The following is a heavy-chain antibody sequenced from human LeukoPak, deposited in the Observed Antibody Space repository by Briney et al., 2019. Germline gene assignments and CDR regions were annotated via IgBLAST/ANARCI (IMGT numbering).Heavy chain of an antibody. J-gene: IGHJ4*02. V-gene: IGHV4-39*07. CDR2: INHSGST. CDR1: GGSVSSGSYY. D-gene: IGHD6-13*01. Sequence: SETLSLTCTVSGGSVSSGSYYWSWIRQPPGKGLEWIGEINHSGSTNYNPSLKSRVTISVDTSKNQFSLKLSSVTAADTAVYYCARGRSSWYRGHYFDYWGQGTLVTVSS. CDR3: ARGRSSWYRGHYFDY.